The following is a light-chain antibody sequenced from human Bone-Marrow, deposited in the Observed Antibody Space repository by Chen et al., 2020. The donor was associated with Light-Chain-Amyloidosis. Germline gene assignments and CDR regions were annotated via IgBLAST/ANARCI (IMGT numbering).Light chain of an antibody. CDR1: QGISRA. J-gene: IGKJ3*01. CDR2: DAS. V-gene: IGKV1-13*02. CDR3: QHFNSYRFT. Sequence: AIQLTHSPSSLSASVGDRVTIPCRASQGISRALAWHQQKSGKSPKLLISDASHLESGCPSRFSGSGSGTDFSLPISSLQPEDFATYYCQHFNSYRFTFVPRTKVYL.